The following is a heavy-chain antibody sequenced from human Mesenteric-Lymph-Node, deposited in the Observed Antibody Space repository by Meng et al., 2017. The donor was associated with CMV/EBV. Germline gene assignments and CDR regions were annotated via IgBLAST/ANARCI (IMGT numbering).Heavy chain of an antibody. CDR2: IYYSGST. J-gene: IGHJ4*02. D-gene: IGHD3-9*01. Sequence: SETLSLTCNVSGDSISSYYWSWIRQPPGKGLEWIGYIYYSGSTNYNPSLKSRVTISVDTSKKHFFLNLSSVTPADTAVYYCAKGGPTGNWGYYFDYWGQGKLVTVSS. V-gene: IGHV4-59*01. CDR1: GDSISSYY. CDR3: AKGGPTGNWGYYFDY.